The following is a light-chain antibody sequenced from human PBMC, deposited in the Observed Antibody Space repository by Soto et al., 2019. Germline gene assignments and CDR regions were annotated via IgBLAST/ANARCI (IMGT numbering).Light chain of an antibody. V-gene: IGLV1-40*01. CDR1: SSNIGAGFD. Sequence: QSVLTQPPSVSGAPGQRLTISCTGSSSNIGAGFDVHWYQHPPGTAPKLLIYGTSNRPSGVPDRFSGSKSGTSASLANTGLQAEDEADYYCQSFDASLSAYVFGPGTKLTVL. CDR3: QSFDASLSAYV. CDR2: GTS. J-gene: IGLJ1*01.